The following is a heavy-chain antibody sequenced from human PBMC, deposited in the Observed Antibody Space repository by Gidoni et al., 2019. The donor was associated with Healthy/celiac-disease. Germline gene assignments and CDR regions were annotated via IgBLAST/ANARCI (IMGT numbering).Heavy chain of an antibody. D-gene: IGHD6-19*01. CDR2: FDPEDGET. CDR3: ATESVASGWYGPNYYYYYGMDV. J-gene: IGHJ6*02. Sequence: QVQLVQSGAEVKKPGASVKVSCKVSGYTLTELSMHWVRQAPGKGLEWMGGFDPEDGETIYAPKSQGRVTMTEDTSTDTAYMELSSLRSEDTAVYYCATESVASGWYGPNYYYYYGMDVWGQGTTVTVSS. CDR1: GYTLTELS. V-gene: IGHV1-24*01.